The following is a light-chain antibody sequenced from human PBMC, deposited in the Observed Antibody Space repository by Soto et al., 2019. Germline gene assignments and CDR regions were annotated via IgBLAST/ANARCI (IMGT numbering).Light chain of an antibody. CDR3: QQYYSTPLT. CDR1: QSVLYSSNNKNY. Sequence: DIVMTQSPDSLAVSLGERAIINCKSSQSVLYSSNNKNYLAWYQQKPGQPPKLLIYWASTRESGVPDRFSGSGSGTDFTLTISSLQAEDVAVCYCQQYYSTPLTFGGGTKVEIK. J-gene: IGKJ4*01. CDR2: WAS. V-gene: IGKV4-1*01.